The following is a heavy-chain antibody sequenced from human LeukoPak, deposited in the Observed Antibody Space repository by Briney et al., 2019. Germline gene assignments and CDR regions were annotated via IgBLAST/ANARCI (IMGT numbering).Heavy chain of an antibody. CDR2: IYYSGST. CDR1: GGSISSYY. CDR3: AREKVVVVPAATIYYHYGMDV. J-gene: IGHJ6*02. V-gene: IGHV4-59*01. D-gene: IGHD2-2*01. Sequence: SETLSLTCTVSGGSISSYYWSWIRQPPGKGLEWIGYIYYSGSTNYNPSLKSRVTISVDTSKNQFSLKLSSVTAADTAVYYCAREKVVVVPAATIYYHYGMDVWGQGTTVTVSS.